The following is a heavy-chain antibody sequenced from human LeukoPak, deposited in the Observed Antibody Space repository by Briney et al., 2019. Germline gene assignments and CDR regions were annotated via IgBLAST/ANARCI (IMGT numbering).Heavy chain of an antibody. CDR3: ARDTSSAWYGLIDY. V-gene: IGHV3-21*06. J-gene: IGHJ4*02. CDR1: GFTFSSYY. CDR2: ISTSSSYI. D-gene: IGHD6-19*01. Sequence: GGSLRLSCAASGFTFSSYYMYWVRQAPGKGLEWVSSISTSSSYIYSADSVKGRFTISRDNAKNSLFLQMNNLRAEDTAVYFCARDTSSAWYGLIDYWGQGSLVTVSS.